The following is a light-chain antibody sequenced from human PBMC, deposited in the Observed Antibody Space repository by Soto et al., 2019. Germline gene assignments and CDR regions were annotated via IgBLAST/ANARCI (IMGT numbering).Light chain of an antibody. J-gene: IGLJ7*01. Sequence: QPVLTKSPSASASLGASVKLTCTLSSGHSNYAIAWHQRQPEKGPRFLMKVNSGGSHIKGDGIPDRFSGSSSGAERYLFISSLQSEDEADYYCQTWGTGSAIVVFGGGTQLTVL. CDR2: VNSGGSH. CDR3: QTWGTGSAIVV. V-gene: IGLV4-69*01. CDR1: SGHSNYA.